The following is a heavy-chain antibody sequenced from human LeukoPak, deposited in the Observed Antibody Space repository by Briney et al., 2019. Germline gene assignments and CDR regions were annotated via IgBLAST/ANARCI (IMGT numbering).Heavy chain of an antibody. CDR2: INPNSGGT. V-gene: IGHV1-2*02. Sequence: ASVKVSCKASGYTFTGYYMHWVRQAPGQGLEWMGWINPNSGGTNYAQKFQGRVTMTRDTSISTAYMELSRLRSDDTAVYYCAREPPDIVVVPAADSRWFDPWGQGTLVTVSS. CDR1: GYTFTGYY. J-gene: IGHJ5*02. CDR3: AREPPDIVVVPAADSRWFDP. D-gene: IGHD2-2*01.